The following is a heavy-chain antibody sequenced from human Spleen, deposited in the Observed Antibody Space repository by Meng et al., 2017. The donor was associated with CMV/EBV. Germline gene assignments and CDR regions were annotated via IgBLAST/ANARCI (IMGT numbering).Heavy chain of an antibody. Sequence: SETLSLTCAVSGGSVSSTSYYWAWVRQSPGKGLEWIANVYYTGDTYYNPSLKSRVTISIDTSENYFSLRLTSVTAADTAVYFCVRVDSGTPLNWFDPWGQGTLVTVSS. D-gene: IGHD1-14*01. J-gene: IGHJ5*02. CDR2: VYYTGDT. CDR1: GGSVSSTSYY. CDR3: VRVDSGTPLNWFDP. V-gene: IGHV4-39*07.